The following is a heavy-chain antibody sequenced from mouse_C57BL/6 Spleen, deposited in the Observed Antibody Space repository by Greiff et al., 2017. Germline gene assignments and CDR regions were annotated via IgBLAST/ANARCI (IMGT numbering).Heavy chain of an antibody. J-gene: IGHJ4*01. CDR3: GRSGDYTNAMDY. D-gene: IGHD2-4*01. V-gene: IGHV1-69*01. CDR1: GYTFTSYW. CDR2: IDPSDSYT. Sequence: QVQLQQPGAELVMPGASVKLSCKASGYTFTSYWMHWVKQRPGQGLEWIGEIDPSDSYTNYNQKFKGKSTLTVDKSSSTAYMQLSSLTSEDSAGYYCGRSGDYTNAMDYWGQGTSVTVSS.